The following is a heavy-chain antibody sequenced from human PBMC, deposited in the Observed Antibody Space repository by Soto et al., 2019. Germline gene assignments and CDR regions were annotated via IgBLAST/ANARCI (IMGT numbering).Heavy chain of an antibody. J-gene: IGHJ4*02. D-gene: IGHD3-22*01. CDR1: GYSITTGYY. V-gene: IGHV4-38-2*01. CDR3: ARGVNYYDSSGFYPRDY. CDR2: VYHSGRT. Sequence: SETLSLTXAVSGYSITTGYYWGWVRRPPGKGLEWIGSVYHSGRTSYNPSLESRVTISVDTSKNQFSLRLSSVTAADMAVYYCARGVNYYDSSGFYPRDYWGQGILVTVSS.